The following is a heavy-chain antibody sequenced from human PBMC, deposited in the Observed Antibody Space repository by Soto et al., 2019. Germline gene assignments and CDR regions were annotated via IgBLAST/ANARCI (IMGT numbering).Heavy chain of an antibody. CDR2: INHSGST. Sequence: SETLSLTCAVYGGSFSGYYWSWIRQPPGKGLEWIGEINHSGSTNYNPSLKSRVTISVDTSKNQFSLKPSSVTAADTAVYYCARGFDILTGKLRNWFDPWGQGTLVTVSS. CDR3: ARGFDILTGKLRNWFDP. D-gene: IGHD3-9*01. J-gene: IGHJ5*02. V-gene: IGHV4-34*01. CDR1: GGSFSGYY.